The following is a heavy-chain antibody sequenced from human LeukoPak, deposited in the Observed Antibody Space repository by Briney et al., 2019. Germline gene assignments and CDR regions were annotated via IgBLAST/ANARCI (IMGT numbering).Heavy chain of an antibody. V-gene: IGHV4-39*01. CDR1: GGSISSSSYY. D-gene: IGHD3-22*01. CDR2: IYYSGST. Sequence: KPSETLSLTCTVSGGSISSSSYYWGWIRQPPGKGLEWIGSIYYSGSTYYNPSLKSRVTISVDTSKNQFSLKLSSVTAAGTAVYYCARHEDGYYYDSSGSYFDYWGQGTLVTVSS. CDR3: ARHEDGYYYDSSGSYFDY. J-gene: IGHJ4*02.